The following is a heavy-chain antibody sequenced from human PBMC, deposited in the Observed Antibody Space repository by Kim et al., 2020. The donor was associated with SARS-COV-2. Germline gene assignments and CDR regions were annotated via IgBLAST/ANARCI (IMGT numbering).Heavy chain of an antibody. CDR1: GFTFSSYA. J-gene: IGHJ4*02. CDR2: IWYDGSNK. CDR3: AKDYSGWNDY. D-gene: IGHD6-19*01. V-gene: IGHV3-33*06. Sequence: GGSLRLSCAASGFTFSSYAMHWVRQAPGKGLEWVAVIWYDGSNKYYADSVKGRFTISRDNSKNTLYLQMNSLRAEDTAVYYCAKDYSGWNDYWGQGTLVTVSS.